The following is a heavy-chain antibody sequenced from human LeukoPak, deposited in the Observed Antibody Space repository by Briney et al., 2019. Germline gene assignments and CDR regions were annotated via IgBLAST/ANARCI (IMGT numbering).Heavy chain of an antibody. J-gene: IGHJ4*02. CDR2: VYYSGST. V-gene: IGHV4-59*11. Sequence: SETLSLTCIVSGGSLNNHYWNWIRQPPGKGLEWIGYVYYSGSTSYNPSLKSRLTMSVDTSKNQFSLKLSSVTAADTAVYYCGSQGYWGQGTLVTVSS. CDR3: GSQGY. CDR1: GGSLNNHY.